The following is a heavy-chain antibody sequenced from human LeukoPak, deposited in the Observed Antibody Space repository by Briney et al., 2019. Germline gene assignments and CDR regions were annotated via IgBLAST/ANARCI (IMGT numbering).Heavy chain of an antibody. J-gene: IGHJ4*02. V-gene: IGHV4-39*07. Sequence: SETLSLTCTVSGGSISSSSYYWGWIRQPPGKGLEWIGSIYYSGSTYYNPSLKSRVTISVDTSKNQFSLKLSSVSAADTAVYYCARGHMDYDILTGYYPYYFDYWGQGTLVTVSS. CDR2: IYYSGST. CDR1: GGSISSSSYY. D-gene: IGHD3-9*01. CDR3: ARGHMDYDILTGYYPYYFDY.